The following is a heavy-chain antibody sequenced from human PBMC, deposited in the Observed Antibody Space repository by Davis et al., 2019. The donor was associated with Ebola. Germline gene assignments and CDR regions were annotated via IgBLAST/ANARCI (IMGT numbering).Heavy chain of an antibody. J-gene: IGHJ4*02. V-gene: IGHV3-64*04. CDR1: GFTFSSYA. CDR2: ITSNGGDT. CDR3: ARVVWDSGYDRRIDY. Sequence: PGGSLRLSCSGSGFTFSSYAMHWVRQAPGKGLEYVSTITSNGGDTYYADSVKGTFTVSRDNSKNTLYLQMNSLRAEDTAVYYCARVVWDSGYDRRIDYWGQGTLVTVSS. D-gene: IGHD5-12*01.